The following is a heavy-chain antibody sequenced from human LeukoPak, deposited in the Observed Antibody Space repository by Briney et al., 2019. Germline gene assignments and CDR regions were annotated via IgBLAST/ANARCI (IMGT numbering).Heavy chain of an antibody. CDR3: ARRPYCSSTSCSPFDY. J-gene: IGHJ4*02. D-gene: IGHD2-2*01. CDR1: GGSISSSSYY. CDR2: IYYSGNT. Sequence: SETLSLTCPVSGGSISSSSYYWGWIRQPPGEGLGWIWSIYYSGNTYYNPSLKSRVTISVDTSKNQFSLKLSSVTAADTAVYYCARRPYCSSTSCSPFDYWGQGTLVTVSS. V-gene: IGHV4-39*01.